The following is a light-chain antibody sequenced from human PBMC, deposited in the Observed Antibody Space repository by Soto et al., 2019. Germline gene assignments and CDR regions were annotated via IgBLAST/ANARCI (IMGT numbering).Light chain of an antibody. J-gene: IGLJ2*01. CDR1: SGHSSYA. Sequence: QSVLTQSPSASASLGASVKLTCTLSSGHSSYAIAWHQQQPEKGPRYLMKVHSDGSHSKGDGTPDRFSGSSSGAERYLTISSLQSEDEADYYCQTWGTGIRVFGGGTKLTVL. CDR2: VHSDGSH. CDR3: QTWGTGIRV. V-gene: IGLV4-69*01.